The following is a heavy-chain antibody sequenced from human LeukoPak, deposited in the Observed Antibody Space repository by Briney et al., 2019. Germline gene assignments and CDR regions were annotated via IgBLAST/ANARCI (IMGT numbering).Heavy chain of an antibody. CDR1: GFTVSSNY. Sequence: PGGSLRLSCAASGFTVSSNYMSWVRQAPGKGLEWVSVIHSGGSTYYADSVKGRFTISRDNSKNTLYLQMNSLRADDTAVYYCVRIPNSANFPNWFDPWGQGTLVTVSS. J-gene: IGHJ5*02. CDR2: IHSGGST. V-gene: IGHV3-53*01. CDR3: VRIPNSANFPNWFDP. D-gene: IGHD4/OR15-4a*01.